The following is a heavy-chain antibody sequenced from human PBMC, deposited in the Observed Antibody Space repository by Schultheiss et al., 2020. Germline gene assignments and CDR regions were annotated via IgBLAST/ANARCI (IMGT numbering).Heavy chain of an antibody. D-gene: IGHD3-10*01. V-gene: IGHV3-23*01. CDR2: ISGGGSGT. CDR1: GFTFNNYA. CDR3: AKGGEVWFGDLDY. Sequence: GSLRLSCVASGFTFNNYAMSWVRQAPGKGLEWVSVISGGGSGTHYADSVKGRFTISRDNSKNTLYLQLNSLRAEDTAVYYCAKGGEVWFGDLDYWGQGTLVTVSS. J-gene: IGHJ4*02.